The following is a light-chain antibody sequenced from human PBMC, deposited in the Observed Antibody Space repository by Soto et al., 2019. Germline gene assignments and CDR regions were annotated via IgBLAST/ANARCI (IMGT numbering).Light chain of an antibody. J-gene: IGKJ4*01. CDR3: QEDNKWPLT. CDR1: ESVSNN. V-gene: IGKV3-15*01. Sequence: EIVLTQSPATLSVSQGERATLSCRARESVSNNLAWYQQKPGQAPRPLIFGASARATGIPARFSGSGSGTEVTLTISILQSEDFAVYYCQEDNKWPLTFGGGTKVEIK. CDR2: GAS.